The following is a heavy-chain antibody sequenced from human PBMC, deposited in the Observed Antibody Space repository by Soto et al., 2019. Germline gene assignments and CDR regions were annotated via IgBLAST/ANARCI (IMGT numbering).Heavy chain of an antibody. J-gene: IGHJ4*02. CDR1: GGSFTTYY. V-gene: IGHV4-34*01. CDR2: INHSGFT. CDR3: ARRYCSDSYCSYFDY. D-gene: IGHD2-15*01. Sequence: QVQLHQWGAGLLKPSETLSLTCAVYGGSFTTYYWSWIRQSPGKGLEWIGEINHSGFTKCNPSLESRVTTSVDTSKNQFSLKLRSVTAADTAIYYCARRYCSDSYCSYFDYWGRGTLVSVSS.